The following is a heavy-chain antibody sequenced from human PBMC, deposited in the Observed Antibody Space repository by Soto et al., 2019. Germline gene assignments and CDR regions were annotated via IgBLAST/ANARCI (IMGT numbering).Heavy chain of an antibody. D-gene: IGHD3-22*01. V-gene: IGHV1-69*13. CDR1: GGTFSSYA. J-gene: IGHJ5*02. CDR3: AREQGDYYDSSGYWKNWFDP. CDR2: IIPIFGTA. Sequence: SVKVSCKASGGTFSSYAISWVRQAPGQGLEWMGGIIPIFGTANYAQKFQGRVTITADESTSTAYMELSSLRSEDTAVYYCAREQGDYYDSSGYWKNWFDPWGQGTLVTVSS.